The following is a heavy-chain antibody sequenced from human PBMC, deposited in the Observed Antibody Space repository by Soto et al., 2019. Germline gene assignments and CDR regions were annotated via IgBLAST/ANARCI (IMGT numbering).Heavy chain of an antibody. CDR2: ISGSGGST. CDR1: GFTFSSYA. V-gene: IGHV3-23*01. CDR3: AKDLTSTVTTGFDY. J-gene: IGHJ4*02. Sequence: LRLSCAASGFTFSSYAMSWVRQAPGKGLEWVSAISGSGGSTYYADSVKGRFTISRDNSKNTLYLQMNSLRAEDTAVYYCAKDLTSTVTTGFDYWGQGTLVTVSS. D-gene: IGHD4-17*01.